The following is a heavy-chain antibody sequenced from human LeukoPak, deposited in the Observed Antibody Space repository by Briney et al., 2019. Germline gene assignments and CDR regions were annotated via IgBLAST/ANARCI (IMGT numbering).Heavy chain of an antibody. D-gene: IGHD7-27*01. Sequence: ASVKVSCKASGYTFTSYDFNWVRQATGQRPEWMGWMSPNSGDTGYAQKFQDRVTMTRNTSISTAYMELSNLRSDDTAVYYCAGGPPNWGYDYWGPGTLVTVSS. J-gene: IGHJ4*02. CDR2: MSPNSGDT. V-gene: IGHV1-8*01. CDR3: AGGPPNWGYDY. CDR1: GYTFTSYD.